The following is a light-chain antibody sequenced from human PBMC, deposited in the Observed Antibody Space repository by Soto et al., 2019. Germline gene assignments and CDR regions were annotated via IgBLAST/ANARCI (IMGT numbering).Light chain of an antibody. CDR2: DVS. V-gene: IGLV2-14*01. CDR3: SSYTSSSTSYV. Sequence: QSSLTQAASVSGSPGQSITISCTGTSSDVGGYIYVSWYQQHPGEAPKLMIYDVSNRPSGVSNRFSGSKSGNTASLTISGLQAEDEADYYCSSYTSSSTSYVFGTGTKVTVL. J-gene: IGLJ1*01. CDR1: SSDVGGYIY.